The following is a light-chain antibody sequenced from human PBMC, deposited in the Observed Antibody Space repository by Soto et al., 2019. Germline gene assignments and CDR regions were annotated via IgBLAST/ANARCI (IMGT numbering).Light chain of an antibody. Sequence: DIQMTQSPSTLSASVGDRVSITCRASQSISNWLAWYQQKPGKVPKLLIYDASSLESGVPSRFSGSGSGTDFTLTISSLQPEDVAAYYCQKYNSAPLTFGGGTKVDIK. V-gene: IGKV1-5*01. J-gene: IGKJ4*01. CDR1: QSISNW. CDR3: QKYNSAPLT. CDR2: DAS.